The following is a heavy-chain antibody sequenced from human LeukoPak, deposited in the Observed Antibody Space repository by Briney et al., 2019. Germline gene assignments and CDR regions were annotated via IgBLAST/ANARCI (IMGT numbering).Heavy chain of an antibody. CDR1: GFTFSTSG. V-gene: IGHV3-13*01. J-gene: IGHJ2*01. Sequence: PGGSLRLSCAASGFTFSTSGLHWVRQGTGKSLEWVSAIGAGGDTYYSDSVKGRSTISRENAKNSLYLQMNSLRAGDTAVYYCVREISQGAAVGKYNWYFDLWGRGTPVTVSS. D-gene: IGHD6-13*01. CDR3: VREISQGAAVGKYNWYFDL. CDR2: IGAGGDT.